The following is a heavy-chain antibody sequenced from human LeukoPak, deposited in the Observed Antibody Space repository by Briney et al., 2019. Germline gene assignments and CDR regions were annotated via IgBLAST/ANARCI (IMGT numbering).Heavy chain of an antibody. CDR2: VYPGDSDT. Sequence: GESLKISCKGSGDIFSSYWIGWVRQMPGKGLEWMGIVYPGDSDTRYSPSFQGQVTISAGKSISTAYLQWSSLKASDTAMYYCARLRLAVAAHDAFDIWGQGTMVTVSS. V-gene: IGHV5-51*01. D-gene: IGHD6-19*01. CDR1: GDIFSSYW. CDR3: ARLRLAVAAHDAFDI. J-gene: IGHJ3*02.